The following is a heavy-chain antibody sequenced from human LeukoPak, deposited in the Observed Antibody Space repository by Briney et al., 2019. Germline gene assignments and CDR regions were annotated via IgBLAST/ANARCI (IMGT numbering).Heavy chain of an antibody. CDR3: AAVGDDNWNNGFN. J-gene: IGHJ4*02. V-gene: IGHV1-58*02. CDR2: IVVGSGNT. CDR1: GFTFTSSA. Sequence: SVKVSCKASGFTFTSSAMQWVRQARGQRLEWIGWIVVGSGNTNYAQKFQERVTITRDMSTSTAYMELSSLRSEDTAVYYCAAVGDDNWNNGFNWGQGTLVTVSS. D-gene: IGHD1/OR15-1a*01.